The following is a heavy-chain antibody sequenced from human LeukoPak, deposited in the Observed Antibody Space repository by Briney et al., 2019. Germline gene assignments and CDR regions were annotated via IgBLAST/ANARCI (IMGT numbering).Heavy chain of an antibody. D-gene: IGHD6-19*01. J-gene: IGHJ4*02. CDR3: ALLAVASDFDY. V-gene: IGHV3-48*03. CDR2: IGSSGTTI. CDR1: GFPFSIYE. Sequence: GGSLRLSCAVSGFPFSIYEMNWVRQAPGKGLEWVSNIGSSGTTIYYADSVKGRFSISRDNAKNSLYLQMNSLRVEYTAVYYCALLAVASDFDYWGQGALVTVSS.